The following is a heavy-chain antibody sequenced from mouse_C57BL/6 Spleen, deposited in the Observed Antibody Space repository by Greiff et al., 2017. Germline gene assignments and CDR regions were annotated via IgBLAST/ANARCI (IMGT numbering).Heavy chain of an antibody. CDR3: ARAGGLTGPAWFAY. J-gene: IGHJ3*01. Sequence: EVQRVESGGGLVKPGGSLKLSCAASGFTFSSYAMSWVRQTPEKRLEWVATISDGGSYTYYPDNVKGRFTISRDNAKNNLYLQMSHLKSEDTAMYYCARAGGLTGPAWFAYWGQGTLVTVSA. D-gene: IGHD4-1*01. CDR2: ISDGGSYT. V-gene: IGHV5-4*01. CDR1: GFTFSSYA.